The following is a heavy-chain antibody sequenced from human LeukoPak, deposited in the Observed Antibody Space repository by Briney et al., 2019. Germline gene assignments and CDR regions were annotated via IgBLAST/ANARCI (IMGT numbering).Heavy chain of an antibody. CDR2: ISSSSSYI. CDR1: GFTFSSYS. V-gene: IGHV3-21*01. J-gene: IGHJ4*02. CDR3: ALGTIVVPAAISC. D-gene: IGHD2-2*01. Sequence: SGGSLRLSCAASGFTFSSYSMNWVRQAPGKGLEGGSSISSSSSYIYYADSVKGRFTISRDNAKNSLYLKINSLRAEDTAVYYCALGTIVVPAAISCWGQGTLVTVSS.